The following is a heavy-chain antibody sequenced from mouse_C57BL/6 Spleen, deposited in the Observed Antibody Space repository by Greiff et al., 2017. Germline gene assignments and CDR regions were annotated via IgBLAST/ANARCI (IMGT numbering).Heavy chain of an antibody. D-gene: IGHD2-3*01. CDR1: GFTFSSYA. CDR2: ISSGGDYI. V-gene: IGHV5-9-1*02. Sequence: EVHLVESGEGLVKPGGSLKLSCAASGFTFSSYAMSWVRQTPEKRLEWVAYISSGGDYIYYADTVKGRFTISRDNARNTLSLQMSSLKSEDTAMYYCTRESDGYYSYRGQGTLVTVSA. CDR3: TRESDGYYSY. J-gene: IGHJ3*01.